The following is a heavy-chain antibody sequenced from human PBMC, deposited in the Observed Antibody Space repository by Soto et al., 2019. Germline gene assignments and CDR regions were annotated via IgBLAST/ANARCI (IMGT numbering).Heavy chain of an antibody. CDR3: ARGGVSTRTFDY. Sequence: PGESPKTSCKGSGYNFAGYWIALVRQMPGKGLELMGIIYPSEYDTRYRPSFQGQDTISADKSISSAYLQWSSLRASDTAMYYCARGGVSTRTFDYWGQGTPVTVSS. CDR1: GYNFAGYW. D-gene: IGHD3-3*01. J-gene: IGHJ4*02. V-gene: IGHV5-51*01. CDR2: IYPSEYDT.